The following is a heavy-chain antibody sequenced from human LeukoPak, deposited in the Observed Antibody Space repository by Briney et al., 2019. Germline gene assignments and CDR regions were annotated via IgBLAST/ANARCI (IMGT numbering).Heavy chain of an antibody. Sequence: PGGSLRLSCTASGFTFGDYAMSWVRQAPGKGLEWVGFIRSKAYGGTTEYAASVKGRFTISRDDSKSIAYLQMNSLKAEDTAVYYCTRVRPGCSGGSCYFDYWGQGTLVTVSS. CDR3: TRVRPGCSGGSCYFDY. J-gene: IGHJ4*02. D-gene: IGHD2-15*01. CDR2: IRSKAYGGTT. CDR1: GFTFGDYA. V-gene: IGHV3-49*04.